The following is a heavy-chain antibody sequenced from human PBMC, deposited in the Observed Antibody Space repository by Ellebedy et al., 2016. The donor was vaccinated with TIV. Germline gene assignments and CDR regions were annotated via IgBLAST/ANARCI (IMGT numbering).Heavy chain of an antibody. D-gene: IGHD2-15*01. CDR1: RYTFTSYA. J-gene: IGHJ4*02. V-gene: IGHV1-3*01. Sequence: ASVKVSXKASRYTFTSYAMHWVRQAPGQRLEWMGWINAGNGNTKYSQKFQGRVTITRDTSASTAYMELSSLRSEDTAVYYCARGTLLGYYYFDYWGQGTLVTVSS. CDR3: ARGTLLGYYYFDY. CDR2: INAGNGNT.